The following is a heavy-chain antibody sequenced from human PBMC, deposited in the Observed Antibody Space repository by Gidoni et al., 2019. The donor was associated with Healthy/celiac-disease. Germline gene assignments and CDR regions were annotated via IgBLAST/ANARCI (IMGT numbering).Heavy chain of an antibody. Sequence: LRLSCAASGFTFSSYEMNWVRQAPGKGLEWVSYISSSGSTIYYADSVKGRFTISRHNAKNSLYLQMNSLRAEDTAVYYCARGDGDGWFDPWGQGTLVTVSS. D-gene: IGHD4-17*01. CDR2: ISSSGSTI. CDR1: GFTFSSYE. CDR3: ARGDGDGWFDP. V-gene: IGHV3-48*03. J-gene: IGHJ5*02.